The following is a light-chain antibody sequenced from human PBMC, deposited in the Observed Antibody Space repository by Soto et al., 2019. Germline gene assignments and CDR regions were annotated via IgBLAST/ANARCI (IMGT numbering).Light chain of an antibody. V-gene: IGLV1-51*01. CDR2: DNN. CDR3: GTWDSSLSALYV. J-gene: IGLJ1*01. Sequence: QSALTQPPSASGSPGQSVTISCTGTSSDVGGYNYVSWYQQHPGKAPKLMIYDNNKRPSGIPDRFSGSKSGTSATLGITGLQTGDEADYYCGTWDSSLSALYVFGTGTKLTVL. CDR1: SSDVGGYNY.